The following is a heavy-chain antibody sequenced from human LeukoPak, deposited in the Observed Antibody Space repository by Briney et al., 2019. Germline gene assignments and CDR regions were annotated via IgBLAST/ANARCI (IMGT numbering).Heavy chain of an antibody. D-gene: IGHD4-17*01. CDR1: GFTFSSYG. CDR3: AKDERYGDYYVDY. CDR2: IRYDGSNK. J-gene: IGHJ4*02. Sequence: PGGSLRLSCAASGFTFSSYGMHWVRQAPGKGLEWVAFIRYDGSNKYYADGVKGRFTISRDNSKNTLYLQMNSLRAEDTAAYYCAKDERYGDYYVDYWGQGTLVTVSS. V-gene: IGHV3-30*02.